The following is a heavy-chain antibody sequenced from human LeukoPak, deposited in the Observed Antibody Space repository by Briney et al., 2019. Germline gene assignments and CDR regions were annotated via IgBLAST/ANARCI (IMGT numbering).Heavy chain of an antibody. D-gene: IGHD1/OR15-1a*01. J-gene: IGHJ4*02. CDR3: AREGFGDWEQLPFEH. CDR1: GGTFSTHP. V-gene: IGHV1-69*04. CDR2: IIPILGMA. Sequence: SVKVSCKASGGTFSTHPISWVRQAPGQGREWMGKIIPILGMASYAQRFQGRVTITAEDSTSTAYMDLSSLTSDDTAVYYCAREGFGDWEQLPFEHWGQGTLVSVSS.